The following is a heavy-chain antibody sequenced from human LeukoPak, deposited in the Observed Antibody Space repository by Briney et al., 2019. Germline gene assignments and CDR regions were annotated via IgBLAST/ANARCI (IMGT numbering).Heavy chain of an antibody. J-gene: IGHJ3*02. CDR2: ISAYNGNT. Sequence: ASVKVSCKASGYTFTSYGISWVRQAPGQGLEWMGWISAYNGNTNYAQKLQGRVTMTTDTSTSTAYMELRSLRSDDTAVYYCARAGHIVVVTARDQSAFDIWGQGTMVTVSS. V-gene: IGHV1-18*01. CDR1: GYTFTSYG. CDR3: ARAGHIVVVTARDQSAFDI. D-gene: IGHD2-21*02.